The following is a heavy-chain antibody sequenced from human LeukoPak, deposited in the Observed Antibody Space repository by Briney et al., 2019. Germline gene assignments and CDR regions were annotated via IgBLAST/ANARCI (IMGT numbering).Heavy chain of an antibody. D-gene: IGHD2-15*01. CDR2: IYYSGST. Sequence: PSETLSLTCTVSGGSIRSSSYYWGWIRQPPGKGLEWIGSIYYSGSTYYNPSLKSRVTISVDTSKNQFSLKLSSVTAADTAVYYCARLRIATDAFDIWGQGTMVTVSS. CDR1: GGSIRSSSYY. CDR3: ARLRIATDAFDI. V-gene: IGHV4-39*01. J-gene: IGHJ3*02.